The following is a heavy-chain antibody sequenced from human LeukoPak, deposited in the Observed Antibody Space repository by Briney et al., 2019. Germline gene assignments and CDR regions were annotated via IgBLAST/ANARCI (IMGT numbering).Heavy chain of an antibody. J-gene: IGHJ4*02. CDR3: AKDLDILTGYSYFDY. D-gene: IGHD3-9*01. CDR2: IINNGGST. Sequence: GGSLRLSSAASGFTFSSYGMSWVRQAPGKGLEWVSAIINNGGSTYYADSVKGRFTISRDNSKNTLYLQMNSLRAEDTAVYYCAKDLDILTGYSYFDYWGQGTLVTVSS. V-gene: IGHV3-23*01. CDR1: GFTFSSYG.